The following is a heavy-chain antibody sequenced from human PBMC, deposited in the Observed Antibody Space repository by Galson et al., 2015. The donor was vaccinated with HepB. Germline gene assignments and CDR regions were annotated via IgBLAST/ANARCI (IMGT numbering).Heavy chain of an antibody. CDR2: ISGSGAST. Sequence: SLRLSCAASGFTFSNYAMDWVRQAPGKGLEWVSAISGSGASTYYADSVKGRFTISRDNSKNTLYLQMNSLRAEDTAVYYCAKASRDYTYYYDSNGYYYFDNWGQGTLVTVSS. J-gene: IGHJ4*02. V-gene: IGHV3-23*01. D-gene: IGHD3-22*01. CDR1: GFTFSNYA. CDR3: AKASRDYTYYYDSNGYYYFDN.